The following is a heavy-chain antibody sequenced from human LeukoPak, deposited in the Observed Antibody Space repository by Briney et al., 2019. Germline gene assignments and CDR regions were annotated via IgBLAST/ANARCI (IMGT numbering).Heavy chain of an antibody. V-gene: IGHV4-39*07. CDR2: IYYSGST. J-gene: IGHJ4*02. CDR3: ARGDFLPPDY. CDR1: GGSISSSSYY. D-gene: IGHD3-3*01. Sequence: SETLSLTCTVSGGSISSSSYYWGWIRQPPGKGLEWIGSIYYSGSTYYNPSLKSRVTISVDTSKNQFSLKLSSVIAADTAVYYCARGDFLPPDYWGQGTLVTVSS.